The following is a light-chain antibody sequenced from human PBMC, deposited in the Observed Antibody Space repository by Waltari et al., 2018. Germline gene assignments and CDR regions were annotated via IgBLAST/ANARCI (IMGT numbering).Light chain of an antibody. J-gene: IGLJ2*01. CDR3: CSDAGTTIYVL. CDR1: SSDLGNYNL. Sequence: QSALTQPASVSGSPGQSITISCTGTSSDLGNYNLVSRYQRQSGQAPKLMIYEVTKRPSWVSDRFSGSKSGNTAFLTISGLQAEDEADYYCCSDAGTTIYVLFGGGTKLTVL. V-gene: IGLV2-23*02. CDR2: EVT.